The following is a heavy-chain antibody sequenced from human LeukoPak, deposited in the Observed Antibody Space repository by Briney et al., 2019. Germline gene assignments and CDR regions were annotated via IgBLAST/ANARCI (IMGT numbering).Heavy chain of an antibody. CDR3: ARDVVGYSSSWSTDY. CDR2: IYSGGST. J-gene: IGHJ4*02. CDR1: GFTVSSND. D-gene: IGHD6-13*01. V-gene: IGHV3-53*01. Sequence: GGSLRLSCAASGFTVSSNDMSWVRQAPGKGLECISVIYSGGSTDYADSVKGRLTISRDNSKNTLYLQMNSLRAEDTAVYYCARDVVGYSSSWSTDYWGQGTLVTVSS.